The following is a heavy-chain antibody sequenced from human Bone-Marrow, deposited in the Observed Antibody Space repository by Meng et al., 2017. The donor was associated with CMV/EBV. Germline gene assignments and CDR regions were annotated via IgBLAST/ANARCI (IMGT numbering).Heavy chain of an antibody. D-gene: IGHD1-1*01. V-gene: IGHV1-2*02. CDR2: IKPDSGAT. CDR1: GYTFINYD. J-gene: IGHJ4*02. Sequence: ASVKVSCKASGYTFINYDINWVRQATGQGLEWMGWIKPDSGATNYAQTFRGRVTMTTDSSISTAYMELIRLTSDDTAFYYCARDHNWGPDHWGQGTLVTVSS. CDR3: ARDHNWGPDH.